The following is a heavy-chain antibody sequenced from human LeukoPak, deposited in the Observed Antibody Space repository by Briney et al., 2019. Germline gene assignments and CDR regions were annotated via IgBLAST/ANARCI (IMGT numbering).Heavy chain of an antibody. D-gene: IGHD2-8*01. Sequence: GGSLRLPCAVSGFTLKTFWMSWVRQAPGKGLQWVANIKQDGSEKHYVDSVRGRFTISRDNAKNSIYLQINSLRAGDSAVYYCARDNGGCAFDLWGHGTMVTVSS. CDR3: ARDNGGCAFDL. CDR1: GFTLKTFW. J-gene: IGHJ3*01. V-gene: IGHV3-7*01. CDR2: IKQDGSEK.